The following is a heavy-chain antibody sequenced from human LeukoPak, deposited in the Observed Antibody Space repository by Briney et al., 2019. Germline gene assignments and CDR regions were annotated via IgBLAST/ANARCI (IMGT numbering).Heavy chain of an antibody. CDR1: GFTFSSYA. CDR3: AKAGGWDYDILTGYYISPHFDY. V-gene: IGHV3-23*01. J-gene: IGHJ4*02. D-gene: IGHD3-9*01. CDR2: ISGGGGST. Sequence: GGSLRLSCAASGFTFSSYAMSWVRQAPGKGLEWVSAISGGGGSTYYADSVKGRFTISRDNSKNTLYLQMNSLRAEDTAVYYCAKAGGWDYDILTGYYISPHFDYWGQGTLVTVSS.